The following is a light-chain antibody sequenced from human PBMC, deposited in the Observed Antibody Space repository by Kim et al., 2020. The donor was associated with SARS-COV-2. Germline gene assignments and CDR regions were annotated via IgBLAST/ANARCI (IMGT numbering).Light chain of an antibody. Sequence: EMVLTQSPGTVSLSPGETVTLSCRASQNIRGDSLAWYQQRPGQAPRVLIHGASSRATGMPDRFSASGSGTDFTLTISRLQPEDFAVYYCQQYVDSPFTFGQGTRLETK. J-gene: IGKJ5*01. CDR3: QQYVDSPFT. CDR2: GAS. V-gene: IGKV3-20*01. CDR1: QNIRGDS.